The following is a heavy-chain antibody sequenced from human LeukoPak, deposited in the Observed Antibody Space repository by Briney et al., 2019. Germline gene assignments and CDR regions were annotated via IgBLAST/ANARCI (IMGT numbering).Heavy chain of an antibody. D-gene: IGHD3-22*01. V-gene: IGHV4-59*01. CDR3: ARGGRLLGKCDY. J-gene: IGHJ4*02. Sequence: SETLSLTCTVSGGSITNYYWSWIRQPPGKGREGIGYICYSGSTNSHPSLESRVTISVDTSTNHFFLQMSPVTAADPAVYFCARGGRLLGKCDYWGQGTLGSVSS. CDR2: ICYSGST. CDR1: GGSITNYY.